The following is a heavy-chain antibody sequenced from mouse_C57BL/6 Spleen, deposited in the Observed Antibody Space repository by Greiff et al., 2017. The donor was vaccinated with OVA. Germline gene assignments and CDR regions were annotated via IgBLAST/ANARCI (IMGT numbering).Heavy chain of an antibody. J-gene: IGHJ4*01. CDR3: AIYYGNYYAMDY. Sequence: VQLQQSGPELVKPGASVKISCKASGYTFTDYYMNWVKQSHGKSLEWIGDINPNNGGTSYNQKFKGKATWTVDKSSSTAYMELRSLTSEDSAVYYCAIYYGNYYAMDYWGQGTSVTVSS. CDR1: GYTFTDYY. D-gene: IGHD2-1*01. V-gene: IGHV1-26*01. CDR2: INPNNGGT.